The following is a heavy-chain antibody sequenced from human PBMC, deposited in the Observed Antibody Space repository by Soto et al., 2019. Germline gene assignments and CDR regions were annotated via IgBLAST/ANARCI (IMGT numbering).Heavy chain of an antibody. J-gene: IGHJ4*02. CDR3: ARQIYGSDTGPNFQYYFDS. V-gene: IGHV5-10-1*01. Sequence: GESLKISCKGSGYSFAGYWITWVRQKPGKGLEWMGRIDPSDSQTYYSPSFRGHVTISATKSITTVFLQWSSLRASDTAMYYCARQIYGSDTGPNFQYYFDSWGQGTPVTVSS. D-gene: IGHD2-8*02. CDR2: IDPSDSQT. CDR1: GYSFAGYW.